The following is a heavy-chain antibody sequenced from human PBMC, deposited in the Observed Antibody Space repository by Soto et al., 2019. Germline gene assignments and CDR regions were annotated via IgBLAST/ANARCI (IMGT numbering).Heavy chain of an antibody. CDR1: GFTVSSNY. Sequence: AGGSLRLSCAASGFTVSSNYMSWVRQAPGKGLEWVSVIYSGGSTYYADSVKGRFTISRDNSKNTLYLQMNSLRAEDTAVYYCASRYSSSSDSFDPWGQGTLVTVS. CDR2: IYSGGST. V-gene: IGHV3-53*01. D-gene: IGHD6-6*01. CDR3: ASRYSSSSDSFDP. J-gene: IGHJ5*02.